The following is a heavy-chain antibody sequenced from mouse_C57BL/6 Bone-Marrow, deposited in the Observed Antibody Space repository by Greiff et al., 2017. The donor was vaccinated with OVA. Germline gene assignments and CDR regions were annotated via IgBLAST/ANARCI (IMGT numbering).Heavy chain of an antibody. V-gene: IGHV5-15*01. CDR1: GFTFSAYG. Sequence: EVQVVESGGGLVQPGGSLKLSCAASGFTFSAYGMAWVRQAPRKGPEWVAFISNLAYSIYYADTVTGRFTISRENAKHTLYLEMSSLRSEDTAMYDCAGSYYSNCGLAYWGQGTLVTVSA. D-gene: IGHD2-5*01. CDR2: ISNLAYSI. J-gene: IGHJ3*01. CDR3: AGSYYSNCGLAY.